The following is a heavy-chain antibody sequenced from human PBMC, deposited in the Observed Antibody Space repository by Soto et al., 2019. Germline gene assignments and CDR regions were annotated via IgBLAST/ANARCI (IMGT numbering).Heavy chain of an antibody. CDR3: AAGDSSGYTPDAFDI. J-gene: IGHJ3*02. CDR1: GFTFTSSA. CDR2: IVVGSGNT. V-gene: IGHV1-58*01. Sequence: ASVKVSFKASGFTFTSSAVQWVRQARGQRLEWIGWIVVGSGNTNYAQKFQERVTITRDMSTSTAYMELSSLRSEDTAVYYCAAGDSSGYTPDAFDIWGQGTMVTVSS. D-gene: IGHD3-22*01.